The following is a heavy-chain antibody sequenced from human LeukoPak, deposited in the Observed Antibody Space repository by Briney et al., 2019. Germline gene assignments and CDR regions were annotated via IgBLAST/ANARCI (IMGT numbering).Heavy chain of an antibody. CDR3: ARDPSRGYFDWLLFATYDY. CDR1: GFTLSSYA. J-gene: IGHJ4*02. CDR2: ICYGGSNK. Sequence: SGGSLRLSCTASGFTLSSYAMQWVRHARGKGLEWGVDICYGGSNKYYADSVKGRFTIPRDNSRDTLCLQMNSLRAEDTAVYYCARDPSRGYFDWLLFATYDYWGQGTLVTVSS. V-gene: IGHV3-30*04. D-gene: IGHD3-9*01.